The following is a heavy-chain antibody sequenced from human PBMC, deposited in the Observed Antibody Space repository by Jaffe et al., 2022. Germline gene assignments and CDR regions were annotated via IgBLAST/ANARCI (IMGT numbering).Heavy chain of an antibody. Sequence: EVQLVESGGGLVQPGGSLRLSCAASGFTFSDYNMNWVRQAPGKGLEWVSYVSSRGNTMDYADSVKGRFTISRDNAKNSLYLQMNSLRAEDTAVYYCAREITRSLAVLGPKIWGQGTMVTVSS. D-gene: IGHD6-6*01. V-gene: IGHV3-48*01. J-gene: IGHJ3*02. CDR3: AREITRSLAVLGPKI. CDR1: GFTFSDYN. CDR2: VSSRGNTM.